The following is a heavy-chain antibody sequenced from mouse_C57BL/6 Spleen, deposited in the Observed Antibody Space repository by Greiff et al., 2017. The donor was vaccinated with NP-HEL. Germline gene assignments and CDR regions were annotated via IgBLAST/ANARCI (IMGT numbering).Heavy chain of an antibody. CDR1: GYTFTEYT. CDR3: ARHEGGLHNGYFDY. D-gene: IGHD1-1*02. Sequence: VQLQQSGAELVKPGASVKLSCKASGYTFTEYTIPWVKQRSGQVLEWIGWFYPGSGSIKYNEKFKDKATLNADKSSSTVYMELSRLTSEDSAVYFCARHEGGLHNGYFDYWGQGTTLTVSS. J-gene: IGHJ2*01. V-gene: IGHV1-62-2*01. CDR2: FYPGSGSI.